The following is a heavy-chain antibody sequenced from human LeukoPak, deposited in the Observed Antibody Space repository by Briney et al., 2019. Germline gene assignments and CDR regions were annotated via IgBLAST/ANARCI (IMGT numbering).Heavy chain of an antibody. Sequence: SETLSLTCTVSGGYISSGSYYWSWIRQPAGKGLEWIGRIYTSGSTNYNPSLKSRVTISVDTSKNQFSLKLSSVTAADTAVYYCARVSTYYYDSSGYYQNYYFDYWGQGTLVTVSS. CDR1: GGYISSGSYY. D-gene: IGHD3-22*01. CDR2: IYTSGST. V-gene: IGHV4-61*02. J-gene: IGHJ4*02. CDR3: ARVSTYYYDSSGYYQNYYFDY.